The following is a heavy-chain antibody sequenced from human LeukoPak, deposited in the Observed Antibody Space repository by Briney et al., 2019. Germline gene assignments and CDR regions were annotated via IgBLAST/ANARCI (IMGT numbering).Heavy chain of an antibody. CDR1: GFTFSDYY. Sequence: PGGSLRLSCAASGFTFSDYYMSWIRQAPGKGLEWVSYISSSGSTIYYADSVKGRFTISRDNAKNSLYLQMNSLRAEDTAVYYCASIGAAHYYYYYMDVWGRGTTVTVFS. CDR3: ASIGAAHYYYYYMDV. J-gene: IGHJ6*03. D-gene: IGHD1-26*01. V-gene: IGHV3-11*04. CDR2: ISSSGSTI.